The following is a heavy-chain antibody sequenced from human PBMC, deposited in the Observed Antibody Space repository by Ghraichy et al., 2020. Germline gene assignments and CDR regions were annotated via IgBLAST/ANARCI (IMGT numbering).Heavy chain of an antibody. CDR3: ARETIVVVPAAIPVV. D-gene: IGHD2-2*01. J-gene: IGHJ4*02. V-gene: IGHV1-2*02. CDR2: INPNSGGT. CDR1: GYTFTGYY. Sequence: ASVKVSCKASGYTFTGYYMHWVRQAPGQGLEWMGWINPNSGGTNYAQKFQGRVTMTRDTSISTAYMELSRLRSDDTAVYYCARETIVVVPAAIPVVWGQGTLVTVSS.